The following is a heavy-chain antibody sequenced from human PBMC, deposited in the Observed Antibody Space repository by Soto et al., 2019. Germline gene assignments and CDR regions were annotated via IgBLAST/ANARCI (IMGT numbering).Heavy chain of an antibody. J-gene: IGHJ5*02. V-gene: IGHV4-4*02. CDR2: IYHSGST. Sequence: PSETLSLTCAVSGGSISSSNWWSWVRQPPGKGLEWIGEIYHSGSTNYNPSLKSRVTISVDKSKNQFSLKLSSVTAADTAVYYCARGKQQLFSEGWIDPPGQGTLVTVSS. CDR1: GGSISSSNW. CDR3: ARGKQQLFSEGWIDP. D-gene: IGHD6-13*01.